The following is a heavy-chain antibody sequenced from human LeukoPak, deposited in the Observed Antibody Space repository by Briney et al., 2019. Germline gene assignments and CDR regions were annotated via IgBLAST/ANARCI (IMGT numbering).Heavy chain of an antibody. D-gene: IGHD3-22*01. Sequence: GASVKVSCKASGGTFISYAISWVRQAPGQGLEWMGGIIPIFGTANYAQKFQGRVTITADESTSTAYMELSSLRSEDTAVYYCARSYYDSSGYYYFDYWGQGTLVTVSS. V-gene: IGHV1-69*13. CDR3: ARSYYDSSGYYYFDY. CDR1: GGTFISYA. J-gene: IGHJ4*02. CDR2: IIPIFGTA.